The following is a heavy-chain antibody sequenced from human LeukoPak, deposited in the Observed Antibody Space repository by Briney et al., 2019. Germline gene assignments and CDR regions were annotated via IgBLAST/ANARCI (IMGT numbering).Heavy chain of an antibody. D-gene: IGHD3-10*01. Sequence: GASVKVSCKAFGYTFTSYYMHWVRQAPGQGLEWMGIINPSGGSTSYAQKFQGRVTMTRDTSTSTVYMELSSLRSEDTAVYYCARASGGTCFDYWGQGTLVTVSS. CDR3: ARASGGTCFDY. J-gene: IGHJ4*02. CDR2: INPSGGST. V-gene: IGHV1-46*01. CDR1: GYTFTSYY.